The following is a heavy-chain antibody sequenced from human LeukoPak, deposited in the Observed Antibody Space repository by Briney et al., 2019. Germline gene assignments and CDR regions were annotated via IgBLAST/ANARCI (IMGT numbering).Heavy chain of an antibody. J-gene: IGHJ5*02. D-gene: IGHD4-11*01. CDR1: GGSIRSGGYY. V-gene: IGHV4-31*03. CDR3: ARGASNYGSFWFDP. Sequence: SQTLSLTCTVSGGSIRSGGYYWSWIRQHPGKGLEWIGNIYYSGSTSYNPSLKSRVTISVDTSKNQFSLKLNSVTAADTAVYYCARGASNYGSFWFDPWGQGTLVTVSS. CDR2: IYYSGST.